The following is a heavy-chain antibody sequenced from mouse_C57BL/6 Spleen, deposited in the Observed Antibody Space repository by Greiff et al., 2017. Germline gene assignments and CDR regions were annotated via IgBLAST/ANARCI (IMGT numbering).Heavy chain of an antibody. V-gene: IGHV5-9-1*02. J-gene: IGHJ3*01. CDR1: GFTFSSYA. D-gene: IGHD3-2*02. CDR2: ISSGGDYI. CDR3: TRGRTAQAPAWFAY. Sequence: EVKLVESGEGLVKPGGSLKLSCAASGFTFSSYAMSWVRQTPEKRLEWVAYISSGGDYIYYADTVKGRFTISRDNARNTLYLQMSSLKSEDTAMYDCTRGRTAQAPAWFAYWGQGTLVTVSA.